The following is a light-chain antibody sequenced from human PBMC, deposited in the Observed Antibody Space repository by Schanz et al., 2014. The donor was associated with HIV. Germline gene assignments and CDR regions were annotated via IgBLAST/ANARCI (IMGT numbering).Light chain of an antibody. CDR2: GAS. V-gene: IGKV3-15*01. CDR3: QQYSNWSCT. CDR1: QRVSNN. J-gene: IGKJ1*01. Sequence: EIVMTQSPGTLSVSPGERATLSCRASQRVSNNLAWYQQKPGQAPRLLIYGASTRATGFPVRFSGSGSGTEFTLTISNLQSEDFAVYFCQQYSNWSCTFGQGTRV.